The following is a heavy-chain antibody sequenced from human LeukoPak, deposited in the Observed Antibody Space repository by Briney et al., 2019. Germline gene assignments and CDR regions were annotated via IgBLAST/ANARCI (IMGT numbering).Heavy chain of an antibody. CDR2: IYYSGST. D-gene: IGHD2-2*01. Sequence: SETLSLTCTVSGGSISSYYWSWLRQPPGKGLEWIGYIYYSGSTNYNPSLKSRVTISVDTSKNQFSLKLSSVTAADTAVYYCARSPRAQYQLLHYDYWGQGTLVTVSS. V-gene: IGHV4-59*01. J-gene: IGHJ4*02. CDR3: ARSPRAQYQLLHYDY. CDR1: GGSISSYY.